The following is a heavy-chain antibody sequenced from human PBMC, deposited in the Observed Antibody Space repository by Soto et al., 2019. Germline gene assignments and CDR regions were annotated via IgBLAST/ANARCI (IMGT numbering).Heavy chain of an antibody. J-gene: IGHJ5*02. D-gene: IGHD2-15*01. V-gene: IGHV1-69*01. CDR1: GGTFSSYA. CDR2: IIPIFGTA. CDR3: ARKVICSVGSCYDWFDP. Sequence: QVQLVQSGAEVKKPGSSVKVSCKASGGTFSSYAISWVRQAPGQGLEWMGGIIPIFGTANYAQKFQGRVTITADESTSTAYMEVSSLRGEDTAVYYCARKVICSVGSCYDWFDPWGQGTLVTVSS.